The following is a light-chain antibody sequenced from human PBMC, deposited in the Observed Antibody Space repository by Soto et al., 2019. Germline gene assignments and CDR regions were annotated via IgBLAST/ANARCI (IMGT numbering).Light chain of an antibody. CDR3: QQFNTSSPAYT. CDR1: QSIGNW. J-gene: IGKJ2*01. V-gene: IGKV1-5*03. Sequence: DPQLTQSPSSLPASIGDRVTITCRASQSIGNWLAWYQHKPGKAPKLLIYKASTLESGVPSRFSGSGSGTEFTLTIRSLQPEDFATYYCQQFNTSSPAYTFGQGTKLENK. CDR2: KAS.